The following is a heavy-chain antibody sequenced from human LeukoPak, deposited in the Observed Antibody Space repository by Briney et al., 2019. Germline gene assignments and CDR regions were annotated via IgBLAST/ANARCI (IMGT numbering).Heavy chain of an antibody. J-gene: IGHJ3*02. CDR2: INPNSGGT. CDR1: GYTFTGYY. V-gene: IGHV1-2*02. D-gene: IGHD6-13*01. Sequence: ASVKVSCKASGYTFTGYYMHWVRQAPGQGLEWMGWINPNSGGTNYAQKFQGRVTMTRDTSISTAYMELSRLRSDDTAVYYCARAYSSLDAFDIWGQGTMVTVSS. CDR3: ARAYSSLDAFDI.